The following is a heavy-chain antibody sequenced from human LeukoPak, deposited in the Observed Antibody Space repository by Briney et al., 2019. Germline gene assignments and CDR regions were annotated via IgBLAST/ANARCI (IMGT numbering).Heavy chain of an antibody. CDR3: AKGIDSSGYWADY. CDR2: ISYDGSDK. J-gene: IGHJ4*02. V-gene: IGHV3-30*18. Sequence: GGSLRLSCAASGFXFTNYGMHWVRQAPGKGLEWVALISYDGSDKNYADSVKGRFTISRDNSKNTLYMQMNSLRAEDTAVYYCAKGIDSSGYWADYWGQGTLVTVSS. CDR1: GFXFTNYG. D-gene: IGHD3-22*01.